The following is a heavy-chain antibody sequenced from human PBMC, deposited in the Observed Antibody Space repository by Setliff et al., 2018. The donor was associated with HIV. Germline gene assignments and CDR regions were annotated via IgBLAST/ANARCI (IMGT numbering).Heavy chain of an antibody. Sequence: ASVKVSCKASGYTFINFDINWVRQAPGQGLEWMGWMNPNSGNTGYAQKFQGRVTMTRDTSITTAYMEVSSLRSEDTAVYYCAIETPYCRSTRCSLGHWGQGTLVTVSS. V-gene: IGHV1-8*01. J-gene: IGHJ4*02. CDR1: GYTFINFD. CDR2: MNPNSGNT. CDR3: AIETPYCRSTRCSLGH. D-gene: IGHD2-2*01.